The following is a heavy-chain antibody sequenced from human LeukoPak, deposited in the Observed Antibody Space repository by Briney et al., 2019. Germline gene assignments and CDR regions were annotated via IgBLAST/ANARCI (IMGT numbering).Heavy chain of an antibody. V-gene: IGHV4-34*01. CDR2: INHSGIA. CDR3: AERNWGSGDFDY. CDR1: GGSFSGYY. J-gene: IGHJ4*02. D-gene: IGHD7-27*01. Sequence: PSETLSLTCAVSGGSFSGYYWTWIRQPPGKGLEWIGEINHSGIANYNPSLKSRVTISLDTSKNQFSLKLSSVTAADTAVYYCAERNWGSGDFDYWGQGTLVTVSS.